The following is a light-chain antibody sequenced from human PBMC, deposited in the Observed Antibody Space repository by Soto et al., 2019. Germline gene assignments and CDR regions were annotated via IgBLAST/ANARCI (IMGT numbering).Light chain of an antibody. V-gene: IGKV3-15*01. CDR1: QSVSNN. CDR2: SAS. J-gene: IGKJ1*01. CDR3: QQYHDWRT. Sequence: ETLMTQCPAALSVCPGERATLSCRAGQSVSNNVAWYQQKPGQAPRLLIYSASTRASGIPARFSGSGSGAKFTLTISSLQSEDFAVYYCQQYHDWRTFGQVTKMDI.